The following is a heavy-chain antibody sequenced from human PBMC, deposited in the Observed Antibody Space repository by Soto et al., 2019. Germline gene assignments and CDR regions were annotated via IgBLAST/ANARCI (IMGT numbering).Heavy chain of an antibody. CDR2: IIPILGIA. CDR3: ARYRGYSGYDYNAFDI. Sequence: SVKVSSKASGGTFSSYTISWVRQAPGQGLEWMGRIIPILGIANYAQKFQGRVTITADKSTSTAYMELSSLRSEDTAVYYCARYRGYSGYDYNAFDIWGQRTMVTVSS. J-gene: IGHJ3*02. D-gene: IGHD5-12*01. CDR1: GGTFSSYT. V-gene: IGHV1-69*02.